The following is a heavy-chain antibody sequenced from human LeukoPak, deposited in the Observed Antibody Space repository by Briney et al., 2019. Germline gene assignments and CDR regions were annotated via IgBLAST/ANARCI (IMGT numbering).Heavy chain of an antibody. CDR1: GYSISSGYN. CDR3: ARENWVFDY. V-gene: IGHV4-38-2*02. J-gene: IGHJ4*02. CDR2: VYRSGTT. D-gene: IGHD7-27*01. Sequence: KPSETLSLTCVVSGYSISSGYNWGWIRQPPGKGLEWIGSVYRSGTTYYDPSFKGRVTISVDTSKNQISLKVRSVTAADTAMYYCARENWVFDYWGQGILVTVSS.